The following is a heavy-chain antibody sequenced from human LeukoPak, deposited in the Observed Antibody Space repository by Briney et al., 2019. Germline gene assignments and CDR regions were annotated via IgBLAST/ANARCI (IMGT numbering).Heavy chain of an antibody. CDR2: IYDSGST. V-gene: IGHV4-39*01. J-gene: IGHJ5*02. CDR3: ARHYGP. D-gene: IGHD3-10*01. CDR1: GGSFSGHY. Sequence: SETLSLTCAVYGGSFSGHYWGWIRQPPGKGLEWIGSIYDSGSTCYNPSLKSRVTISVDTSKNQFSLKLNSVTAADTAVYYCARHYGPWGQGTLVTVSS.